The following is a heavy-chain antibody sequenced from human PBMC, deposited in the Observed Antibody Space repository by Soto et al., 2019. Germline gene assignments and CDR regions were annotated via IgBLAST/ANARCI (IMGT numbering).Heavy chain of an antibody. D-gene: IGHD2-21*01. V-gene: IGHV3-48*03. CDR1: GFTFSSYE. J-gene: IGHJ6*02. CDR2: IGTSGKTI. CDR3: ARDRLGYYYYGMDV. Sequence: GGSLRLSCAVSGFTFSSYEMNWVRQAPGKGLEWVSYIGTSGKTIYYADSVRGRFTISRDNSKNTLYLQMNSLRAEDTAVYYCARDRLGYYYYGMDVWGQGTTVTVSS.